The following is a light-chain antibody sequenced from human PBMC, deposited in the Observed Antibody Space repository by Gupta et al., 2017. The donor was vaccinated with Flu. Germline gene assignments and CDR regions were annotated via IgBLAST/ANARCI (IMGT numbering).Light chain of an antibody. Sequence: EIVMTQSPLSLPVTPGEPASISCRSSQSRLHSNGYNYLDWYLQKPGQSPQLLIYLGSNWPSGVPDRFSGSGSGTDFTLKISRMKAEDVGVYYCKQFLQTPWAFGQGTKVEIK. CDR2: LGS. J-gene: IGKJ1*01. CDR3: KQFLQTPWA. V-gene: IGKV2-28*01. CDR1: QSRLHSNGYNY.